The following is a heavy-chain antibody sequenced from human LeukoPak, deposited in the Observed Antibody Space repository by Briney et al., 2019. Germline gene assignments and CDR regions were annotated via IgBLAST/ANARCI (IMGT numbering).Heavy chain of an antibody. Sequence: GGSLRLSCAASGFTFSSYGMSWVRQAPGRGLEWVSAISGSGGSTYYADSVKGRFTISRDNSKNTLYLQMNSLRAEDTAVYYCARRAGAYSHPYDYWGQGTLVTVSS. CDR3: ARRAGAYSHPYDY. J-gene: IGHJ4*02. CDR1: GFTFSSYG. CDR2: ISGSGGST. D-gene: IGHD4/OR15-4a*01. V-gene: IGHV3-23*01.